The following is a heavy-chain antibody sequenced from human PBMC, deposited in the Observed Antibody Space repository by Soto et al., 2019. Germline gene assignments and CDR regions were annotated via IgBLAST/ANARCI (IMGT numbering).Heavy chain of an antibody. D-gene: IGHD4-4*01. V-gene: IGHV1-69*13. Sequence: SVKVSCEASGGTFSSYAISWVRQAPGQGLEWMGGIIPIFGTANYAQKFQGRVTITADESTSTAYMELSSLRSEDTAVYFCARSDDSTSYPLDLWGPGTLVTVSS. CDR2: IIPIFGTA. J-gene: IGHJ5*02. CDR3: ARSDDSTSYPLDL. CDR1: GGTFSSYA.